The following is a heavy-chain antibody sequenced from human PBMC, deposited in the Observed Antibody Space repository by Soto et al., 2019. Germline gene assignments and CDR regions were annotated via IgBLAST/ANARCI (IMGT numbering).Heavy chain of an antibody. CDR3: ARIYDFWSGFSDDAFDI. CDR1: GYTFTSYG. D-gene: IGHD3-3*01. Sequence: ASVKVSCKASGYTFTSYGISWVRQAPGQGLEWMGWISAYNGNTNYAQKLQGRVTMTTDTSTSTAYMELRSLRSDDTAVYYCARIYDFWSGFSDDAFDIWGQGTMVTVSS. V-gene: IGHV1-18*01. CDR2: ISAYNGNT. J-gene: IGHJ3*02.